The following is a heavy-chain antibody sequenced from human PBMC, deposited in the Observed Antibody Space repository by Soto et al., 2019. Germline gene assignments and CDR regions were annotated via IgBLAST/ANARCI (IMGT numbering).Heavy chain of an antibody. CDR1: GYTFTSYG. CDR2: ISAYNGNT. Sequence: ASVKVSCKASGYTFTSYGISWVRQAPGQGLEWMGWISAYNGNTNYAQKLQGRVTMTTDTSTGTAYMELRSLRSGDTAVYYCARAYYGSGSYRPTPSYFDYWGQGTLVTVSS. J-gene: IGHJ4*02. D-gene: IGHD3-10*01. CDR3: ARAYYGSGSYRPTPSYFDY. V-gene: IGHV1-18*04.